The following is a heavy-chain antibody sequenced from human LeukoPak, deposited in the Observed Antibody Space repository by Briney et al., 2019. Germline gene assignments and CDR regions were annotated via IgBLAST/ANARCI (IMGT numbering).Heavy chain of an antibody. J-gene: IGHJ4*02. Sequence: GGSLRLSCAASGFTFDDYGMSWVRQAPGKGLEWVSGINWNGGSTGYADSVKGRFTISRDNAKNSLYLQMNSLRAEDMALYYCAKDRVGFLEWLFDYWGQGTLVTVSS. CDR1: GFTFDDYG. D-gene: IGHD3-3*02. CDR3: AKDRVGFLEWLFDY. V-gene: IGHV3-20*04. CDR2: INWNGGST.